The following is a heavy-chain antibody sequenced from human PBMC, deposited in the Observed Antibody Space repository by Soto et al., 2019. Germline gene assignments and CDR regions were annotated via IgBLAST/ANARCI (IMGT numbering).Heavy chain of an antibody. CDR1: GGSFSGYY. Sequence: SETLSLSCAVYGGSFSGYYWSWIRQPPGKGLEWIGEINHSGSTNYNPSLKSRVTISVDTSKNQFSLKLSSVTAADTAVYYCARAHGYRDYNDYWGQGTLVTVSS. CDR3: ARAHGYRDYNDY. D-gene: IGHD4-17*01. V-gene: IGHV4-34*01. J-gene: IGHJ4*02. CDR2: INHSGST.